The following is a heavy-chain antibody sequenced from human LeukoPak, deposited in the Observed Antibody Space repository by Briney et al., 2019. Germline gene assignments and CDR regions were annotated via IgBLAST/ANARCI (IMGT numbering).Heavy chain of an antibody. J-gene: IGHJ4*02. CDR3: ARGGNYGSGTHSAFDY. CDR2: INPNSGDT. CDR1: GYTFTGYY. D-gene: IGHD3-10*01. Sequence: ASVKVSCKASGYTFTGYYMHWVRQAPGQGLQWMGWINPNSGDTHFPQKFQGRVTMTTDTSITTAYMELSRLRSDDTAVYYCARGGNYGSGTHSAFDYWGQGALVTVSS. V-gene: IGHV1-2*02.